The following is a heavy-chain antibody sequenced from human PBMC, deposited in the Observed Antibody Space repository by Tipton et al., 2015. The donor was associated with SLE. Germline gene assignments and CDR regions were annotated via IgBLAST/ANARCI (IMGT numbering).Heavy chain of an antibody. D-gene: IGHD5/OR15-5a*01. CDR1: GYTFSDYG. Sequence: QVQLVQSGAEVKKPGASVKVSCKASGYTFSDYGIGWVRQAPGQGLEWMGWISGYNGYTKYAQKLQGRVTFTTDTSTNTAYMDLRSLTSDDTAVYYCAREGSSVYYVDPYFDYWGQGTLVTVSS. CDR2: ISGYNGYT. V-gene: IGHV1-18*01. J-gene: IGHJ4*02. CDR3: AREGSSVYYVDPYFDY.